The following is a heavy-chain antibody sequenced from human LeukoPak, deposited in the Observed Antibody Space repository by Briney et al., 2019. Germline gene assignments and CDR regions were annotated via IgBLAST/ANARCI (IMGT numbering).Heavy chain of an antibody. CDR2: ISGSGGST. V-gene: IGHV3-23*01. CDR1: GLTGSHNY. CDR3: AKGKAVAVTREQDY. D-gene: IGHD6-19*01. J-gene: IGHJ4*02. Sequence: GGSLRLSCAASGLTGSHNYVSWVRQAPGKGLEWVSGISGSGGSTYYADSVKGRFTISRDNSKNTLYLQMNSLRAEDTAVYYCAKGKAVAVTREQDYWGQGTLVTVSS.